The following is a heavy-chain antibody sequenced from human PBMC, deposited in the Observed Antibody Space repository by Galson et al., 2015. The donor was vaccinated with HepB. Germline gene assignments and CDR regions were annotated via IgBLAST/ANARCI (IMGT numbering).Heavy chain of an antibody. Sequence: SVKVSCKASGYTFTSYGISWVRPAPGQGLEWVGWINPYSGGINYAQKFQARVTMTTDTSTSTAYMELRSLTSDDTAVYFCARGPWFGELTGIVVFQHWGQGTLVTVSS. CDR3: ARGPWFGELTGIVVFQH. D-gene: IGHD3-10*01. CDR2: INPYSGGI. J-gene: IGHJ1*01. V-gene: IGHV1-18*04. CDR1: GYTFTSYG.